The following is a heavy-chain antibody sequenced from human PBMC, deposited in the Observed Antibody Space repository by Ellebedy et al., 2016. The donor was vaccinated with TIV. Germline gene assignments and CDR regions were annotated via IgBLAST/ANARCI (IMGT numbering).Heavy chain of an antibody. CDR3: ARDRSRGTAMVN. CDR2: IIPIFGTA. D-gene: IGHD5-18*01. J-gene: IGHJ4*02. CDR1: GGTFSSYA. Sequence: SVKVSXKASGGTFSSYAISWVRQAPGQGLEWMGGIIPIFGTANYAQKLQGRVTMTTDTSTSTAYMELRSLRSDDTAVYYCARDRSRGTAMVNWGQGTLVTVSS. V-gene: IGHV1-69*05.